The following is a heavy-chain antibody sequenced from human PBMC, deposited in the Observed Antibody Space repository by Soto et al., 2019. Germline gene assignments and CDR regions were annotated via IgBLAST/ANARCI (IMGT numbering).Heavy chain of an antibody. CDR3: ARVGSLYYYGSGSYPHRFDP. CDR1: GYTFTSYG. J-gene: IGHJ5*02. V-gene: IGHV1-18*04. D-gene: IGHD3-10*01. Sequence: GASVKVSCKASGYTFTSYGISWVRQAPGQGLEWMGWISAYNGNTNYAQKLQGRVTMTTDTSTSTAYMELRSLRSDDTAVYYCARVGSLYYYGSGSYPHRFDPWGQGTLVTVSS. CDR2: ISAYNGNT.